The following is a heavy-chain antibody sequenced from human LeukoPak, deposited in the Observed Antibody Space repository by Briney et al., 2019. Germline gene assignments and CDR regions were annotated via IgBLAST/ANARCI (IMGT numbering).Heavy chain of an antibody. D-gene: IGHD4-23*01. CDR2: ISTRSTYI. CDR3: ARDNYGGNPTHFDY. V-gene: IGHV3-21*01. Sequence: GGSLRLSCAASGFTFNSYSMNWVRQAPGKGLEWVSSISTRSTYIYYADSVKGRFTISRDNAKNSLYLQMNSLRAEDTAVYYCARDNYGGNPTHFDYWGQGTLVTVSS. J-gene: IGHJ4*02. CDR1: GFTFNSYS.